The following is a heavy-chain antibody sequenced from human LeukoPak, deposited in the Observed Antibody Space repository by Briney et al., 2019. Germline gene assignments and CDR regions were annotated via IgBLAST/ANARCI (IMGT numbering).Heavy chain of an antibody. CDR2: ISYDGSDK. CDR1: RFTFTNYA. D-gene: IGHD1-26*01. CDR3: ARSDSGSYFSRRFDP. Sequence: GGSLRLSCAASRFTFTNYAMHWVRQAPGKGLEWVAVISYDGSDKYYADSVKGRITISRDNSKNTLYLQMNSLRVEDTAVYYCARSDSGSYFSRRFDPWGQGTLVTVSS. J-gene: IGHJ5*02. V-gene: IGHV3-30-3*01.